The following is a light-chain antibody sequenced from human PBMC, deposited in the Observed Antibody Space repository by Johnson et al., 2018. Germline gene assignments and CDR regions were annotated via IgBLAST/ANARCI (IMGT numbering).Light chain of an antibody. CDR1: SSNIGNNY. J-gene: IGLJ1*01. Sequence: QSVLTQPPSVSAAPGQKVTISCSGSSSNIGNNYVSWYQHLPGTAPKLLIYENNKRPSGIPDRFSGSKSGTSATLGITGLQTGDEADYCCGTWDSSLSAGNVFGTGTKVTVL. CDR2: ENN. V-gene: IGLV1-51*02. CDR3: GTWDSSLSAGNV.